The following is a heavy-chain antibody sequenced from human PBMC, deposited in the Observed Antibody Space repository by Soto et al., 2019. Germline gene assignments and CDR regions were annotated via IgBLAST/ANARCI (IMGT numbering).Heavy chain of an antibody. J-gene: IGHJ4*02. Sequence: GGSLRLSCAASGFTFSSYWMSCVRQAPGKGLEWVAHTRQDGGQEYYVDSVKGRFTISRDNAKNSLYIQMNSLRVEDTAVYYCARYPNPTVAGLPFELWGQGTMVTVSS. D-gene: IGHD6-19*01. V-gene: IGHV3-7*03. CDR1: GFTFSSYW. CDR3: ARYPNPTVAGLPFEL. CDR2: TRQDGGQE.